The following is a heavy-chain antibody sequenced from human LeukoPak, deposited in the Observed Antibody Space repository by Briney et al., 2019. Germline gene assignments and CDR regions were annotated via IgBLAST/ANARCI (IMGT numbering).Heavy chain of an antibody. V-gene: IGHV4-34*01. D-gene: IGHD4-17*01. CDR1: GGSFSGYY. CDR2: INHSGST. J-gene: IGHJ2*01. CDR3: ARDRGTVTRSYWYFDL. Sequence: SETLSLTCAVYGGSFSGYYWSWIRQPPGKGLEWIGEINHSGSTNYNPSLKSRVTISVDTSKNQFSLKLSSVTAADTAVYYCARDRGTVTRSYWYFDLWGRGTLVTVSS.